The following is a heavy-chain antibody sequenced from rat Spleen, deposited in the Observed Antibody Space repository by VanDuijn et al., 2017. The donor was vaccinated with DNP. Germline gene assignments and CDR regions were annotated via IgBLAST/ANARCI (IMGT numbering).Heavy chain of an antibody. V-gene: IGHV5-22*01. Sequence: EVQLVESGGDSVQPGRSLKLSCAASGFTFSDYYMAWVRQAPTKGLEWVAYIRYDGGSTYYGDSVKGRFTISRDNAKTTLYLQMNSLRSEDMATFYCGRWVNAGYYCDYWGQGVMVTVSS. CDR2: IRYDGGST. J-gene: IGHJ2*01. CDR3: GRWVNAGYYCDY. CDR1: GFTFSDYY. D-gene: IGHD4-4*01.